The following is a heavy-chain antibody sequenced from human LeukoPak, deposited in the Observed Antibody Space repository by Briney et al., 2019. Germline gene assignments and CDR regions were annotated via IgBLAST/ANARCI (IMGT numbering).Heavy chain of an antibody. CDR3: ARSREGYNLFDY. D-gene: IGHD5-24*01. CDR1: GFTFGSYN. J-gene: IGHJ4*02. Sequence: GGSLRLSCAASGFTFGSYNMNWVRQAPGKGLEWVSYISGGSSTIYYADSVKGRFTISRDNAKNSLYLQMNSLRAEDTAVYYCARSREGYNLFDYWGQGALVTVSS. CDR2: ISGGSSTI. V-gene: IGHV3-48*04.